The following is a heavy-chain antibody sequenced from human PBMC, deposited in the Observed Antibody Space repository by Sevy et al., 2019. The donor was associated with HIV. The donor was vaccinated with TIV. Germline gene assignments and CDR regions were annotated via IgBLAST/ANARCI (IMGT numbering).Heavy chain of an antibody. V-gene: IGHV3-74*01. CDR1: GFTFSSYW. J-gene: IGHJ6*03. CDR3: ARGGTTVGTGYYYYYMDV. D-gene: IGHD4-4*01. Sequence: GGSLRLSCAASGFTFSSYWMHWVRQAPGKGLVWVSRINSDGSSTSYADSVKGRFTISRDNAKNTLYLQMNSLSAEDTAVYYCARGGTTVGTGYYYYYMDVWGKGTTVTVSS. CDR2: INSDGSST.